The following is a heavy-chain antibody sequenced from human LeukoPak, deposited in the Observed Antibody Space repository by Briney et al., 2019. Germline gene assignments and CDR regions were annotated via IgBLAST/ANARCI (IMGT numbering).Heavy chain of an antibody. J-gene: IGHJ4*02. D-gene: IGHD3-3*01. CDR1: GYTFTSYY. V-gene: IGHV1-18*04. CDR2: ISAYNGNT. CDR3: ARHGVTYYDFWSGSYYFDY. Sequence: GASVKVSCKASGYTFTSYYMHWVRQAPGQGLEWMGWISAYNGNTNYAQKLQGRVTMTTDTSTSTAYMELRSLRSDDTAVYYCARHGVTYYDFWSGSYYFDYWGQGTLVTVSS.